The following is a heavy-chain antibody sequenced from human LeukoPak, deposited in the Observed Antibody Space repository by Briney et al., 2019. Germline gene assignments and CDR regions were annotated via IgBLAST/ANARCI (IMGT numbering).Heavy chain of an antibody. V-gene: IGHV1-69*04. Sequence: SVKVSCKASGGTFSGHAISWVRQAPGQGLEWMGRIIPILGIANYAQKFQGRVTITADKSTSTAFMELSSLRSEDTAVYYCARTRYCSGGSCYWAWFDPWGQGTLVTVSS. D-gene: IGHD2-15*01. CDR2: IIPILGIA. J-gene: IGHJ5*02. CDR1: GGTFSGHA. CDR3: ARTRYCSGGSCYWAWFDP.